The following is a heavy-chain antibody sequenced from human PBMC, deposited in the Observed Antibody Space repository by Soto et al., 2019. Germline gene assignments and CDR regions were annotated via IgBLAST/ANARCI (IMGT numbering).Heavy chain of an antibody. CDR2: TYPHDSDT. CDR3: ARHEGYYDILTGDYYYYYGMDV. CDR1: GYKFHTYW. Sequence: GESLKISCKGSGYKFHTYWIAWVRQMPGKGLAWMCFTYPHDSDTRYSPSFQGQVTISADKSISTAYLQWSSLKASDTAMYYCARHEGYYDILTGDYYYYYGMDVWGQGTTVTVSS. V-gene: IGHV5-51*01. D-gene: IGHD3-9*01. J-gene: IGHJ6*02.